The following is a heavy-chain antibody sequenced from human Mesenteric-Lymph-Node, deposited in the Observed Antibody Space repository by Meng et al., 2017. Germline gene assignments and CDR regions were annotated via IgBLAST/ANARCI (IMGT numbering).Heavy chain of an antibody. CDR1: GFPFSYSS. CDR2: INSDGRST. CDR3: ARDQGYSSGWYRSDAFDI. Sequence: GESLKISCAASGFPFSYSSMNWVRQAPGEGLVWVSHINSDGRSTSSADFVKGRFAISRDNAKNTLYLQMNSLGVEDTAVYYCARDQGYSSGWYRSDAFDIWGQGTMVTVSS. D-gene: IGHD6-19*01. J-gene: IGHJ3*02. V-gene: IGHV3-74*01.